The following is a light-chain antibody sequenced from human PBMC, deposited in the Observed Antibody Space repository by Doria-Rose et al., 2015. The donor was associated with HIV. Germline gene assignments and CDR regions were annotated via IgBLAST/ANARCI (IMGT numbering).Light chain of an antibody. CDR2: WAS. Sequence: TQSPDSLAVSLGERATINCKSSQSVLTRSNHENYLAWYQQKAGQPPNLLIYWASTRESGVPDRFSGSGSGTDFTLTISSLQAEDVAVYYCQQYFTTPRTFGQGPKVEI. CDR1: QSVLTRSNHENY. J-gene: IGKJ1*01. V-gene: IGKV4-1*01. CDR3: QQYFTTPRT.